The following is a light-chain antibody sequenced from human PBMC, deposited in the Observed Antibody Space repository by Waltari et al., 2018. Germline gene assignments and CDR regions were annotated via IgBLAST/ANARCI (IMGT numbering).Light chain of an antibody. J-gene: IGLJ3*02. CDR2: YDN. V-gene: IGLV3-21*04. CDR3: QVWDNYSDHWV. CDR1: NIGTRS. Sequence: SYVLTQPPSLSVAPGKPARITCGGNNIGTRSVHWCQQKAGQAPVVVISYDNDRPSGIPERFSASNSGNMATLTISRVEAGDEADYYCQVWDNYSDHWVFGGGTKLTVL.